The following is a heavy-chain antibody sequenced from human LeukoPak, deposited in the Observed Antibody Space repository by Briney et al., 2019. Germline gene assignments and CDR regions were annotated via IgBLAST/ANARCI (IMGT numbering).Heavy chain of an antibody. Sequence: SETLSLTCTVSGGSISSYYWSWIRQPPGKGLEWIGYIYTSGSTNYNPSLKSRVTISVDTSKNQFSLKLSSVTAADTAVYYCARLVHDYSNFRLAGDYYYYYMDVWGKGTTVTVSS. CDR2: IYTSGST. CDR3: ARLVHDYSNFRLAGDYYYYYMDV. V-gene: IGHV4-4*09. J-gene: IGHJ6*03. CDR1: GGSISSYY. D-gene: IGHD4-11*01.